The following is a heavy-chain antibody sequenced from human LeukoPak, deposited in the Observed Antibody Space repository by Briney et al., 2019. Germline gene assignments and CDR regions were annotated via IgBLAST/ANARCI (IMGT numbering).Heavy chain of an antibody. J-gene: IGHJ4*02. CDR2: ISSSSSYI. Sequence: GGSLRLSCAASGFVFSNYNMNWVRQAPGKGLEWVSSISSSSSYIYYADSVKGRFTVSRDNAKNSLYLQMNSLRAEDTAVYYCARVFGGRGTFVDYWGQGTLVTVSS. D-gene: IGHD3-16*01. CDR3: ARVFGGRGTFVDY. CDR1: GFVFSNYN. V-gene: IGHV3-21*01.